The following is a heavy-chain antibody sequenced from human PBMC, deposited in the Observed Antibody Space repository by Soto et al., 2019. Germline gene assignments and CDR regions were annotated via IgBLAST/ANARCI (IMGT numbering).Heavy chain of an antibody. CDR1: GFTFSDYF. CDR2: ISSSGIAI. V-gene: IGHV3-11*01. CDR3: AKNQGVELVPLATVDWFDP. Sequence: GGSLRLSCAASGFTFSDYFLSWIRQAPGKGLEWVSYISSSGIAIYYADSVKGRFTISRDNAKSTVYLELNNLSAEDTAVYHCAKNQGVELVPLATVDWFDPWGQGSVVTVSS. J-gene: IGHJ5*02. D-gene: IGHD1-26*01.